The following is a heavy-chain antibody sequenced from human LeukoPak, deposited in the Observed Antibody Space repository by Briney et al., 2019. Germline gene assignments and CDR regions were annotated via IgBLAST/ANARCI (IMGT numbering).Heavy chain of an antibody. J-gene: IGHJ4*02. CDR1: ELTFSYYE. V-gene: IGHV3-48*03. CDR2: ISNSGGTI. CDR3: ARPYYVAANYYFDY. Sequence: SLRLSCVASELTFSYYEMNWVRQAPGKGLEWVSYISNSGGTIYYADSVKGRFTISRDNAKNSLYLQMNSLRADDTAVYYCARPYYVAANYYFDYWGQGTLVTVSS. D-gene: IGHD1-26*01.